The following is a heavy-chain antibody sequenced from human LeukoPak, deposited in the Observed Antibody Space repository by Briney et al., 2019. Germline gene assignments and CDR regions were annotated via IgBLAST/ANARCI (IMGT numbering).Heavy chain of an antibody. Sequence: PSETLSLTCTVSGGSISSSSYYWGWIRQPPGKGLEWIGSIYYSGSTYYNPSLKSRVTISVDTSKNQFSLKLGSVTAADTAVYYCARGQPRRVYSYGYYYFDYWGQGTLVTVSS. V-gene: IGHV4-39*01. CDR3: ARGQPRRVYSYGYYYFDY. J-gene: IGHJ4*02. CDR2: IYYSGST. D-gene: IGHD5-18*01. CDR1: GGSISSSSYY.